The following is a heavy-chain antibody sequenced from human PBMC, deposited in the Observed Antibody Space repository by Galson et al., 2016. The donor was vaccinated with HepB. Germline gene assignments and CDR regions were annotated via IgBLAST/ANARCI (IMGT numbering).Heavy chain of an antibody. J-gene: IGHJ4*02. D-gene: IGHD4-17*01. CDR2: ISTYNGNA. V-gene: IGHV1-18*01. CDR1: GYTFTTYA. CDR3: AREAKRTTVTKSMSNFDY. Sequence: SVKVSCKASGYTFTTYAIGWVRQAPGQGLEWMGWISTYNGNAEYAQILQDRVTMTTDTSTTTAYMDLRSFRSDDTAVYYCAREAKRTTVTKSMSNFDYWGQGTLVTVAS.